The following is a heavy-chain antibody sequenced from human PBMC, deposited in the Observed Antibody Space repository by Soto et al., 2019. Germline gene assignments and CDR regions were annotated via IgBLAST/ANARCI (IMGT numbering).Heavy chain of an antibody. CDR3: ASALRGYSYVNFDY. V-gene: IGHV5-10-1*04. D-gene: IGHD5-18*01. J-gene: IGHJ4*02. CDR1: GYSFTSYW. Sequence: GESLKISCKGSGYSFTSYWISWVRQMPGKGLEWMGRIDPSDSYTNYSPSFQGQVTISADKSISTAYLQWSSLKASDTAMYYCASALRGYSYVNFDYWGQGTLVTVSS. CDR2: IDPSDSYT.